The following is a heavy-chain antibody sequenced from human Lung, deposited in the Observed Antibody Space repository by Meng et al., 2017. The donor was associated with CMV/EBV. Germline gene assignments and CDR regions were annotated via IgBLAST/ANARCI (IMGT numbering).Heavy chain of an antibody. J-gene: IGHJ6*02. CDR3: ARGEGFGEFYYYYGVDV. CDR2: IYHSGST. D-gene: IGHD3-10*01. Sequence: GSLRLACAVAGGSISSSNWWSWVRQPPGKGLEWIGEIYHSGSTNYNPSLKSRVTIAVDKSKNQFSLKLSSVTAADTAVYYCARGEGFGEFYYYYGVDVWGQGTAVTVSS. CDR1: GGSISSSNW. V-gene: IGHV4-4*02.